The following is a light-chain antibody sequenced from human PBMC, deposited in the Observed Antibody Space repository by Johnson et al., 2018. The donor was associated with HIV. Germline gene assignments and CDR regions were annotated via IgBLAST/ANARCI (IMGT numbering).Light chain of an antibody. V-gene: IGLV1-51*01. J-gene: IGLJ1*01. CDR2: DNN. CDR1: SSNIGNNY. Sequence: QSVLTQPPSVSAAPGQKVTISCSGSSSNIGNNYVSWYQQVPGAAPKLLIYDNNKRPSGIPDRFSGSKSGTSATLGITVLQTGDEADYYCGTWDSSLSAEVFGTGTKVTVL. CDR3: GTWDSSLSAEV.